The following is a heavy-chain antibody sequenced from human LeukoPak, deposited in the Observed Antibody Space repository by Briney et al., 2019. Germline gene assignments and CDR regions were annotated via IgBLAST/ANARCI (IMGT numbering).Heavy chain of an antibody. V-gene: IGHV3-66*01. D-gene: IGHD1-26*01. CDR2: IYAGGST. Sequence: GGSLRFSCAASGFTVSSSYMSWVRQAAGKGLEWVSVIYAGGSTYYADSVKGRFTISRDNSKNTLYLQMNSLRAEDTAVYYCARRILGATLDYWGQGTLVTVSS. J-gene: IGHJ4*02. CDR3: ARRILGATLDY. CDR1: GFTVSSSY.